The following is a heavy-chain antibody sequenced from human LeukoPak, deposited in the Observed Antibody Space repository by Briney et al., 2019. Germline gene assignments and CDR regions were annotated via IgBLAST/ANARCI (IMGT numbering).Heavy chain of an antibody. J-gene: IGHJ4*02. V-gene: IGHV3-30-3*01. D-gene: IGHD6-6*01. CDR2: ISYDGSNK. CDR3: ARVSSSSVDYFDY. Sequence: TGRSLRLSCAASGFTFSSYAMHWVRQAPGKGLEGGAVISYDGSNKYYADSVKGRFTISRDNSKNTLYLQMNSLRAEDTAVYYCARVSSSSVDYFDYWGQGTLVTVSS. CDR1: GFTFSSYA.